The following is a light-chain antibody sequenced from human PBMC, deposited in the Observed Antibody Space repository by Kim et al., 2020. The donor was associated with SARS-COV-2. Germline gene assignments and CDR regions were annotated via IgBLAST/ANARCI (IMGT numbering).Light chain of an antibody. Sequence: SSELTQDPAVSVALGQTVRITCQGDSLRKYYATWYQQKPGQAPVRVLYAKNNRPSGIPDRFSGSSSGNTASLTITGALAEDEADYYCNSWDTTGESLVFGGVTQLTVL. CDR2: AKN. CDR1: SLRKYY. J-gene: IGLJ3*02. V-gene: IGLV3-19*02. CDR3: NSWDTTGESLV.